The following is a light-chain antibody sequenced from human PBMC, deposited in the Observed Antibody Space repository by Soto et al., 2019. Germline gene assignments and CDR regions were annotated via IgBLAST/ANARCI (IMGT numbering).Light chain of an antibody. CDR2: GAS. Sequence: EIVLTQSPGTLSLSPGERATLSCRASQSVSSSYLAWYQQKPGQAPRLLIYGASTWATGIPDRFSGSGSGSYFTLTISRLEPEDFAVHYCQQYGRSPPITFGQGTRLEIK. CDR3: QQYGRSPPIT. CDR1: QSVSSSY. V-gene: IGKV3-20*01. J-gene: IGKJ5*01.